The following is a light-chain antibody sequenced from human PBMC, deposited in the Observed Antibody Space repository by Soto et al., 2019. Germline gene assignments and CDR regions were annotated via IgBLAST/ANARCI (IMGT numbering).Light chain of an antibody. V-gene: IGKV1-27*01. CDR2: AAS. Sequence: DLQMTQSPSSLSASVGDRVTITCRASHGISNYLAWFQQKPGTAPKLLLFAASTLQSGVRSRVSGSGSGTDFTLAISSLRTEDVATYYWQKYDSAPPNVGVGTRVEI. CDR1: HGISNY. J-gene: IGKJ4*01. CDR3: QKYDSAPPN.